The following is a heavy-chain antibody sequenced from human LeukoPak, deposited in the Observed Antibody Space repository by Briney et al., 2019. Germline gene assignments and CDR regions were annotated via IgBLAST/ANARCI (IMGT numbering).Heavy chain of an antibody. Sequence: ASVKVSCKASGYTFTSYDINWVRQATGQGLEWMGWMNPNSGNTGFAQKFQGRVSMTSNTSISTAYMELSSLRSEDTAVYYCARGGKIVPTRGFDPWGQGTLVTVSS. CDR1: GYTFTSYD. V-gene: IGHV1-8*01. J-gene: IGHJ5*02. D-gene: IGHD2/OR15-2a*01. CDR3: ARGGKIVPTRGFDP. CDR2: MNPNSGNT.